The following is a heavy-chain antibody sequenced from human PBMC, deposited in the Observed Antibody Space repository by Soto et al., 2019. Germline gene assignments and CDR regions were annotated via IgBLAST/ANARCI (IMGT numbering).Heavy chain of an antibody. CDR2: IIPIFGTA. D-gene: IGHD3-16*01. Sequence: QVQLVQSGAEVKKPGSSVKVSCKASGGTFSSYAISWVRQAPGQGLEWMGGIIPIFGTANYAQKFQGRVTMPAHEYTSEAYMELGSLRSEHTAVYYCARVDYDFVWGSRDGHGLDVWGQGTTVTVSS. V-gene: IGHV1-69*12. J-gene: IGHJ6*02. CDR1: GGTFSSYA. CDR3: ARVDYDFVWGSRDGHGLDV.